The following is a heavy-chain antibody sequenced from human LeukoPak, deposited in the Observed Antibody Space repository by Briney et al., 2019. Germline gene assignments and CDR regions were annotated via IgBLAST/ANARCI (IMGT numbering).Heavy chain of an antibody. Sequence: EASVTVSLTASGYTFTIYGISWVRQAPGQGLEWMGWISAYNGNTNYAQKLQGRVTMTTDTSTSTAYMELRSLRSDDTAVYYCARDLRKVGMDVWGQGTTVTVSS. J-gene: IGHJ6*02. V-gene: IGHV1-18*01. CDR3: ARDLRKVGMDV. CDR2: ISAYNGNT. D-gene: IGHD1-14*01. CDR1: GYTFTIYG.